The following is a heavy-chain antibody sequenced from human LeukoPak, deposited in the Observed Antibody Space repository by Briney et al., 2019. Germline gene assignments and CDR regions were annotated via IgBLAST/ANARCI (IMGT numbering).Heavy chain of an antibody. CDR1: GDSVSSINGA. D-gene: IGHD3-22*01. CDR2: TYYRSKWYN. J-gene: IGHJ5*02. Sequence: SQTLSVTCAISGDSVSSINGAWNWIRQSPSRGLEWLGRTYYRSKWYNDYAVSMRGRITINPDTSKNQFSLKLSSVTAADTAVYYCARGASVITLFDPWGQGTLVTVSS. V-gene: IGHV6-1*01. CDR3: ARGASVITLFDP.